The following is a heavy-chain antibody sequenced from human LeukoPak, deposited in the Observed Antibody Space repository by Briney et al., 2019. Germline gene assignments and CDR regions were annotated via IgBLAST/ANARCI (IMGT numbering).Heavy chain of an antibody. J-gene: IGHJ6*03. D-gene: IGHD2-15*01. CDR1: GGSISSYY. Sequence: SETLSLTCTVYGGSISSYYWSWIRQPPGKGLEWIGYIYYSGSTNYNPSLKSRVTISVDTSKNQFSLKLSSVTAADTAVYYCARAPYCSGGSCYRIYYYYMDVWGKGTTVTVSS. CDR2: IYYSGST. V-gene: IGHV4-59*01. CDR3: ARAPYCSGGSCYRIYYYYMDV.